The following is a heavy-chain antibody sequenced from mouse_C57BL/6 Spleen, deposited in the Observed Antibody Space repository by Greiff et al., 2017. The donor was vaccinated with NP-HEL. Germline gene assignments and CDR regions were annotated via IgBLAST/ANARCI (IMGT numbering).Heavy chain of an antibody. CDR3: ARVATGFDY. CDR1: GYSITSGYY. J-gene: IGHJ2*01. D-gene: IGHD1-1*01. Sequence: VQLKESGPGLVKPSQSLSLTCSVTGYSITSGYYWNWIRQFPGNKLEWMGYISYDGSNNYNPSLKNRISITRDTSKNQFFLKLNSVTTEDTATYYCARVATGFDYWGQGTTLTVSS. CDR2: ISYDGSN. V-gene: IGHV3-6*01.